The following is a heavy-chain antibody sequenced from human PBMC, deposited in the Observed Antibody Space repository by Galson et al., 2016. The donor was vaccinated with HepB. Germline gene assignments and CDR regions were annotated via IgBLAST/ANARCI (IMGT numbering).Heavy chain of an antibody. CDR1: AFTFSGYG. J-gene: IGHJ4*02. D-gene: IGHD6-19*01. Sequence: SLRLSCAASAFTFSGYGMHWVRQAPGKGLEWVALIWNDGSKTYYADSVKGRFTISRDNAKNSLYLQMNSLRAEDTAVYYCARDEGKSSGGSSQFAYWGQGTLVSVSS. CDR2: IWNDGSKT. CDR3: ARDEGKSSGGSSQFAY. V-gene: IGHV3-33*01.